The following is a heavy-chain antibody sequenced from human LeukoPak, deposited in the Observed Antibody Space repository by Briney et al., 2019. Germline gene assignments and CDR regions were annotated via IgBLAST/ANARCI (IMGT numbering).Heavy chain of an antibody. CDR1: GYTFTSYG. CDR3: ARARRDGYNLDFDY. Sequence: ASVKVSCKASGYTFTSYGISWVRQAPGQGLEWMGWISAYNGNTSYAQKLRGRVTMTTDTSTSTAYMELRSLRSDDTAVYYCARARRDGYNLDFDYWGQGTLVTVSS. CDR2: ISAYNGNT. D-gene: IGHD5-24*01. J-gene: IGHJ4*02. V-gene: IGHV1-18*01.